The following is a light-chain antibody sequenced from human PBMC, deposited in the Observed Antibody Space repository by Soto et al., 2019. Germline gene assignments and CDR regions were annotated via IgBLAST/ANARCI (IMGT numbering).Light chain of an antibody. V-gene: IGKV3-20*01. CDR1: QSVSSNY. CDR2: GAS. Sequence: EIVVTQSPGTLSLSPGERATLSCRASQSVSSNYLAWYQQKPGQAPRLLIYGASSRASDIPDRFSGSGSGTEFALIIRRLEPEDFAMSSCPQYGSTPLTFGPGTHVDVK. J-gene: IGKJ3*01. CDR3: PQYGSTPLT.